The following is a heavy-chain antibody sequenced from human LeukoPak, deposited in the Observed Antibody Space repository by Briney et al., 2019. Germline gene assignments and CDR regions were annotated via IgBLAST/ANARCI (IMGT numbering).Heavy chain of an antibody. D-gene: IGHD3-22*01. CDR3: ARGGGSHYDSSGYFEFDC. V-gene: IGHV1-2*02. Sequence: ASVKVSCKASGYIFTGYYIHWVRQAPGQGLEWMGWINPNTGGTNYAQKFQGGVTLTKDTSISTAYMDLNRLTSDDTAVYYCARGGGSHYDSSGYFEFDCWGQGTLVTVSS. CDR1: GYIFTGYY. J-gene: IGHJ4*02. CDR2: INPNTGGT.